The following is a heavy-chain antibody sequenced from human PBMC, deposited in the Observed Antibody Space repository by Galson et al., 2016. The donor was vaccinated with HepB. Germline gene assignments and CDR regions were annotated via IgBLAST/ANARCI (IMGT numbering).Heavy chain of an antibody. CDR3: TRGAKGVVGAADY. V-gene: IGHV4-61*01. Sequence: SETLSLTCSVSGGSVSSGSHYWSWIRQPPGKGLQWIGFIYYSGSTNYKPSLQSRVTISVDTSQNQFSLKLSSVTAADTAVYYCTRGAKGVVGAADYWGQGTLVTVSS. D-gene: IGHD2-21*01. CDR1: GGSVSSGSHY. CDR2: IYYSGST. J-gene: IGHJ4*02.